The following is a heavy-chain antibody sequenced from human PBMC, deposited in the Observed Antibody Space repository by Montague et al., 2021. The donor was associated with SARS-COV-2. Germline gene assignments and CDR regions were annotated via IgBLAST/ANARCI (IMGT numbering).Heavy chain of an antibody. CDR1: GFTFDDYA. J-gene: IGHJ4*02. V-gene: IGHV3-30*04. CDR3: ASLLLWFGEFRAFDY. CDR2: ISYDGSNK. D-gene: IGHD3-10*01. Sequence: SLRLSCAASGFTFDDYAMHWVRQAPGKGLEWVAVISYDGSNKYYADSVKGRFTISRDNSKNTLYLQMNSLRAEDTAVYYCASLLLWFGEFRAFDYWGQGTLVTVSS.